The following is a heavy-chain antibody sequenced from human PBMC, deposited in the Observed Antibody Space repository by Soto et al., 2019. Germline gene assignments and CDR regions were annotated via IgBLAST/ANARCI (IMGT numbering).Heavy chain of an antibody. V-gene: IGHV1-69*01. CDR3: ARAVNDVMYYDSSGYYPHPFDAFDI. CDR2: IIPIFGKA. D-gene: IGHD3-22*01. J-gene: IGHJ3*02. CDR1: VNTFSSYA. Sequence: SSVKVSCKAAVNTFSSYASSRVRHATGQALEWMRGIIPIFGKANYAKKFKGRVTITADESTSTGYMELSSLRSEDTAVYYCARAVNDVMYYDSSGYYPHPFDAFDIWGQGTMVTVSS.